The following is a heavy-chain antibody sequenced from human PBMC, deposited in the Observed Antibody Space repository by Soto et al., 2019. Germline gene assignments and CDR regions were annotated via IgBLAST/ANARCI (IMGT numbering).Heavy chain of an antibody. CDR1: GGSISSGDYY. D-gene: IGHD5-18*01. CDR2: IYYSGST. V-gene: IGHV4-30-4*01. J-gene: IGHJ5*02. Sequence: SETLSLTCTVSGGSISSGDYYWSWIRQPPGKGLEWIGYIYYSGSTYYNPSLKSRVTISVDTSKNQFSLKLSSVTAADTAVYYCARDSPDVDSALGPWGQGTLVTVSS. CDR3: ARDSPDVDSALGP.